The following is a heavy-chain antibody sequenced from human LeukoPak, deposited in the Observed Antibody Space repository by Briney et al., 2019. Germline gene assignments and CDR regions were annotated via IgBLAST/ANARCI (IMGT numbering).Heavy chain of an antibody. CDR1: GYSISSGYY. J-gene: IGHJ5*02. CDR2: IYHSGST. V-gene: IGHV4-38-2*02. Sequence: NPSETLSLTCTVSGYSISSGYYWGWIRQPPGKGLEWIGSIYHSGSTYYNPSLKSRVTISVDTSKNQFSLKLSSVTAADTAVYYCAREGGATDPWGQGTLVTVSS. CDR3: AREGGATDP. D-gene: IGHD1-26*01.